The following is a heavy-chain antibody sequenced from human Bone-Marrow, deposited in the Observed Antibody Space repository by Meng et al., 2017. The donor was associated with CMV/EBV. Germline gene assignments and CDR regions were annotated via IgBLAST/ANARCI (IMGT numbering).Heavy chain of an antibody. D-gene: IGHD3-3*01. CDR3: ARDSHDFWSGYYQVYYYGMDV. CDR2: ISSSGSTI. V-gene: IGHV3-11*04. Sequence: GESLKISCAASGFTFSDYYMSWIRQAPGKGLEWVSYISSSGSTIYYADSVKGRFTISRDNAKNSLYLQMNSLRAEDTAVYYCARDSHDFWSGYYQVYYYGMDVWGQGTTVTVSS. J-gene: IGHJ6*02. CDR1: GFTFSDYY.